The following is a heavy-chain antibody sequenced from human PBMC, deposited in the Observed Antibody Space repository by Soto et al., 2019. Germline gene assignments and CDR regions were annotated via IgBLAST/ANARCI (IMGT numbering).Heavy chain of an antibody. J-gene: IGHJ3*02. CDR1: GYTFTAYY. CDR3: ARDSHYDTLTGYSRNAFDI. D-gene: IGHD3-9*01. Sequence: QVQLVQSGAEVKKPGASVKVSCKTSGYTFTAYYMHWVRQAPGQGLEWMGWINANSGGTNYAQKCQGRVTVTRDTSITTAYIELSWLRSDDTAVYYCARDSHYDTLTGYSRNAFDIWGQGTMVTVSS. V-gene: IGHV1-2*02. CDR2: INANSGGT.